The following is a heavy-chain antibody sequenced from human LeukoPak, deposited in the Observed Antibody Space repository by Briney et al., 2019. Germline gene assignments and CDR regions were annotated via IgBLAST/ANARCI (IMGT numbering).Heavy chain of an antibody. J-gene: IGHJ4*02. D-gene: IGHD3-9*01. CDR3: ARDYSYDILTGTRFDY. Sequence: GRSLRLSCAASGFTFSSYAMHWVRQAPGKGLEWVAVISYDGSNKYYADSVKGRFTISRDNSKNTLYLQMNSLRAEDTAVYYCARDYSYDILTGTRFDYWGQGTLVTVSS. CDR1: GFTFSSYA. V-gene: IGHV3-30-3*01. CDR2: ISYDGSNK.